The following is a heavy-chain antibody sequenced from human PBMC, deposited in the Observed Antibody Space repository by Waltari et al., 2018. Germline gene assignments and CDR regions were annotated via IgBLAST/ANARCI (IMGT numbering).Heavy chain of an antibody. Sequence: QVQLQQWGAGLLKPSETLSLTCAVYGGSFSGYYWSLIRQPPGKGLEWIGEINHSGSTNYNPSLKSRVTISVDTSKNQFSLKLSSVTAADTAVYYCARGAVRVGVVVAATRVYFDYWGQGTLVTVSS. CDR1: GGSFSGYY. D-gene: IGHD2-15*01. CDR2: INHSGST. CDR3: ARGAVRVGVVVAATRVYFDY. V-gene: IGHV4-34*01. J-gene: IGHJ4*02.